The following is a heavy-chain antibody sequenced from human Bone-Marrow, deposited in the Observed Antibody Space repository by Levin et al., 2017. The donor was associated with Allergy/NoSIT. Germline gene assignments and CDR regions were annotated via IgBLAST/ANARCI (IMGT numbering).Heavy chain of an antibody. J-gene: IGHJ2*01. Sequence: PSETLSLTCTVSGASLSETYWNWIRQSPGKGLEWIGEISHSGFTRYNPSLTSLKSRVTISKDTSKNQISLRMSSVTVADTAVYFCARDRTYWHRWFIDVWGRGTLVTVSS. CDR2: ISHSGFT. V-gene: IGHV4-34*01. CDR3: ARDRTYWHRWFIDV. D-gene: IGHD2-21*01. CDR1: GASLSETY.